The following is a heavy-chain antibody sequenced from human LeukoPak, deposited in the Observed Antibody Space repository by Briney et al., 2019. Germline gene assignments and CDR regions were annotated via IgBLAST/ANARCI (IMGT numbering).Heavy chain of an antibody. CDR1: GFTFSSYW. CDR3: AKVAGGMVAALLDY. J-gene: IGHJ4*02. D-gene: IGHD2-15*01. CDR2: ITGGNT. Sequence: GGSLRLSCAGSGFTFSSYWMHWVRQAPGKGLEWVSSITGGNTYYADSVKGRFTISRDNSKNTLYLQMNSLRAEDTAVYYCAKVAGGMVAALLDYWGQGTLVTVSS. V-gene: IGHV3-23*01.